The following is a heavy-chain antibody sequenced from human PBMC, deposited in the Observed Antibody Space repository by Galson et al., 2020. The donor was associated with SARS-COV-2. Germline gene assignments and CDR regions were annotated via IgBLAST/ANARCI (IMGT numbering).Heavy chain of an antibody. V-gene: IGHV3-33*01. D-gene: IGHD6-19*01. CDR1: GFTFSSYG. CDR2: IWYDGSNK. CDR3: ASDGLYGSGWPCDY. J-gene: IGHJ4*02. Sequence: TGGSLRLSCAASGFTFSSYGMHWVRQAPGKGLESVAVIWYDGSNKYYADSVKGRFTISRDNSKNTLYLQMNSLRAEDTSVYYCASDGLYGSGWPCDYWCKGTLVAVAS.